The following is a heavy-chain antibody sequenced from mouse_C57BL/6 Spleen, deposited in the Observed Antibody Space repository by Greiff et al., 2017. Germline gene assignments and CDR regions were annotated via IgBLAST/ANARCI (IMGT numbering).Heavy chain of an antibody. J-gene: IGHJ4*01. V-gene: IGHV1-22*01. Sequence: EVQLQQSGPELVKPGASVKMSCKASGYTFTDYNMHWVKQSHGKSLEWIGYINPNNGGTSYNQKFKGKATLTVNKSSSTAYMELRSLTSEDSAVYYCASGRAYYSNYYAMDYWGQGTSVTVSS. CDR1: GYTFTDYN. CDR2: INPNNGGT. CDR3: ASGRAYYSNYYAMDY. D-gene: IGHD2-5*01.